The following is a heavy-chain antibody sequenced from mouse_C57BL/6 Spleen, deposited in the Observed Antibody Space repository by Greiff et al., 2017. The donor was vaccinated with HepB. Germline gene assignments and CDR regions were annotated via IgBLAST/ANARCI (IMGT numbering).Heavy chain of an antibody. J-gene: IGHJ3*01. CDR2: IWSDGST. CDR3: ARHGGSQQRFAY. Sequence: VKLQESGPGLVAPSQSLSITCTVSGFSLTSYGVHWVRQPPGKGLEWLVVIWSDGSTTYNSALKSRLSISKDNSKSQVFLKMNSLQTDDTAMYYCARHGGSQQRFAYWGQGTLVTVSA. CDR1: GFSLTSYG. V-gene: IGHV2-6-1*01. D-gene: IGHD1-1*02.